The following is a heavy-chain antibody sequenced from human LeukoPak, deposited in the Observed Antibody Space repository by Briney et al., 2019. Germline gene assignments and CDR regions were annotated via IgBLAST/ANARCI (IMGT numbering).Heavy chain of an antibody. D-gene: IGHD1-26*01. Sequence: PGGSLRLSCAASGFTFSSYGMHWVRQAPGKGLEWVAVISYDGSNKYYADSVKGRFTISRDNSKNTLYLQMNSPGAEDTAVYYCAKDQRGSGSYYYWGQGTLVTVSS. CDR1: GFTFSSYG. V-gene: IGHV3-30*18. J-gene: IGHJ4*02. CDR3: AKDQRGSGSYYY. CDR2: ISYDGSNK.